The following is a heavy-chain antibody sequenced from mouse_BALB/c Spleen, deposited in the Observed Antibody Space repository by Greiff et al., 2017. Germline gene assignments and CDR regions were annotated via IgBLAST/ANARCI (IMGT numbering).Heavy chain of an antibody. Sequence: EVQLQQSGAELVTPGASVKLSCTASGFNIKDTYMHWVKQRPEQGLEWLGRIDPANGNTKYDPKFQGKATITADTSSNTAYLQLSSLTSEDTAVYYCARDYYGYVVAYWGQGTLVTVSA. CDR2: IDPANGNT. CDR1: GFNIKDTY. J-gene: IGHJ3*01. V-gene: IGHV14-3*02. D-gene: IGHD1-2*01. CDR3: ARDYYGYVVAY.